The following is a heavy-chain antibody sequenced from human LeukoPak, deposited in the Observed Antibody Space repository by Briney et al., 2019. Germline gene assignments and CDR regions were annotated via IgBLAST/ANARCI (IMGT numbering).Heavy chain of an antibody. J-gene: IGHJ4*02. CDR2: IYSSGTT. CDR3: AREWHHVFDY. CDR1: GGSISSSGYY. D-gene: IGHD5-12*01. Sequence: QTSETLSFTCTVAGGSISSSGYYWGWIRQPPGKGLVCIGNIYSSGTTYYNPSLKSRVIMSVDKSKNQFSLKLRSVTAADTAVYYCAREWHHVFDYWGQGNLVTVSS. V-gene: IGHV4-39*07.